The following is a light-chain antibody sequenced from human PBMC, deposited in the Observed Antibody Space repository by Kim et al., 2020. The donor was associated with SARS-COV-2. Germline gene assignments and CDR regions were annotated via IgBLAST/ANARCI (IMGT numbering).Light chain of an antibody. V-gene: IGLV4-69*01. Sequence: QPVLTQSPSASASLGASVKLTCTLSSGHSTYAIAWHQQQPEKGPRYLMKLNSDGSHSKGDGIPDRFSGSSSGAERYLTISSLQSEDEADYYCQTWAPDIVLGGGNQLTV. CDR1: SGHSTYA. CDR3: QTWAPDIV. CDR2: LNSDGSH. J-gene: IGLJ3*02.